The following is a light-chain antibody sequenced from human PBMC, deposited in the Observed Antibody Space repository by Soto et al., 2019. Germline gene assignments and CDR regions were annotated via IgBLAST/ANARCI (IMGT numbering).Light chain of an antibody. CDR3: QQYNTYST. J-gene: IGKJ5*01. CDR2: AAS. Sequence: DIQMTQSPSSLSASVGYRFIITCRASQGIRNDLGWYQQKPGKAPKSLIYAASSLQSGVPSRFSGSGSGTEFTLTISSLQPDDFATYYCQQYNTYSTFGQGTRREIK. CDR1: QGIRND. V-gene: IGKV1-17*01.